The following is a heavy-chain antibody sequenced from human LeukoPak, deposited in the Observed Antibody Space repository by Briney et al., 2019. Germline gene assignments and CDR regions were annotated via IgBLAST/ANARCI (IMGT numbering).Heavy chain of an antibody. CDR3: ASRTYYYDSSGYPY. D-gene: IGHD3-22*01. CDR2: MNPNSGNT. CDR1: GYTFTSYD. J-gene: IGHJ4*02. V-gene: IGHV1-8*01. Sequence: ASVKVSCKASGYTFTSYDINWVRQATGQGLEWMGWMNPNSGNTGYAQKFQGRVTITTDESTSTAYMELSSLRSEDTAVYYCASRTYYYDSSGYPYWGQGTLVTVSS.